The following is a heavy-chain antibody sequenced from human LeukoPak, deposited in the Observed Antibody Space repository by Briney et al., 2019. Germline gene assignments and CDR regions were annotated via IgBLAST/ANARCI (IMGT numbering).Heavy chain of an antibody. J-gene: IGHJ4*02. D-gene: IGHD3-22*01. Sequence: ASVKVSCKVSGYTFSELSMHWVRQAPGQGPEWMGGSDPEDDETVYAEKLQGRVTMTEDTSTGTAYMELSSLRSEDTAVYYCATMAYYDSSGYYYPFDYWGQGTLVTVSS. CDR2: SDPEDDET. CDR1: GYTFSELS. V-gene: IGHV1-24*01. CDR3: ATMAYYDSSGYYYPFDY.